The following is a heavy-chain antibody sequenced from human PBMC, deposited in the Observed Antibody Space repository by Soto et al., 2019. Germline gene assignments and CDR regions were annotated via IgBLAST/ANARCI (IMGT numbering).Heavy chain of an antibody. CDR3: AGTKQLYDFWTPRFDY. J-gene: IGHJ4*02. CDR1: GGSISSYY. D-gene: IGHD3-3*01. V-gene: IGHV4-59*01. CDR2: IYYSGST. Sequence: SETLSLTCTVSGGSISSYYWSWIRQPPGKGLEWIGYIYYSGSTNYNPSLKSRVTISVDTSKNQFSLKLSSVTAADTAVYYCAGTKQLYDFWTPRFDYWGQGTLVTVSS.